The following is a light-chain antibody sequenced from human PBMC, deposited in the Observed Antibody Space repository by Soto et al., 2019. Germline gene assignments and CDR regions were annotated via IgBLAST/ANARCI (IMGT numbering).Light chain of an antibody. V-gene: IGKV3-20*01. Sequence: EIVLTQSPGILSLSPGERATLSCRASQSVSNSYLARYQQKPGQAPRLLIYGASSRAIGIPDRFSGSGSATDFTLTISRLEPEDFGVYFCQQYGSSPITFGQGTRLEIK. CDR1: QSVSNSY. CDR3: QQYGSSPIT. CDR2: GAS. J-gene: IGKJ5*01.